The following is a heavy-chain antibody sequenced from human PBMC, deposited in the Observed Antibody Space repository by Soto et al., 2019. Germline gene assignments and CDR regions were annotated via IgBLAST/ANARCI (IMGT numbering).Heavy chain of an antibody. CDR2: ISGSGGST. D-gene: IGHD3-9*01. Sequence: GESLKISCAASGFTFSSYAMSWVRQAPGKGLEWVSAISGSGGSTYYADSVKGRFTISRDNSKNTLYLQMNSLRAEDTAVYYCASYDILTGRFHYYYYMDVWGKGTTVTVSS. CDR3: ASYDILTGRFHYYYYMDV. V-gene: IGHV3-23*01. CDR1: GFTFSSYA. J-gene: IGHJ6*03.